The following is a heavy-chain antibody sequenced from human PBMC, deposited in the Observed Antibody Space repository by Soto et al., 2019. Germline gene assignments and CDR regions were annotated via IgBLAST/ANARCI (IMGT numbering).Heavy chain of an antibody. V-gene: IGHV3-15*01. Sequence: PGGSLRLSCAASGFSLSHPWMTWVRQAAGKGLEWVGRIKSETDGGTADYAAPVKGRITISRDDSKNTVYLQMNSLKTEDTAVYYCTTGIYYDLLTGYHDVAYWGQGTLVTVS. J-gene: IGHJ4*02. D-gene: IGHD3-9*01. CDR2: IKSETDGGTA. CDR1: GFSLSHPW. CDR3: TTGIYYDLLTGYHDVAY.